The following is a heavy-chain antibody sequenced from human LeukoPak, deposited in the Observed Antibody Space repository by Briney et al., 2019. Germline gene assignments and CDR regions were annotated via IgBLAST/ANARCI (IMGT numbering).Heavy chain of an antibody. CDR3: AKLYYDSSGVDY. CDR2: ISSSGGTT. J-gene: IGHJ4*02. V-gene: IGHV3-48*03. CDR1: GFTFSSYE. Sequence: GGSLRLSCAASGFTFSSYEMNWVRQAPGKGLEWVSDISSSGGTTYYATSVKGRFTISRDNAKNSLYLQMNNLRAEDTAVYYCAKLYYDSSGVDYWGQGTLVTVSS. D-gene: IGHD3-22*01.